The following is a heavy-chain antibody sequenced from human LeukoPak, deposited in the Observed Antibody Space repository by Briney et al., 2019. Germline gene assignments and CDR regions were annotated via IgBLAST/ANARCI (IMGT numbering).Heavy chain of an antibody. CDR1: GFTFSSYA. CDR3: ARPRYSSGWYGLSYEPFDY. CDR2: ISYDGSNK. D-gene: IGHD6-19*01. V-gene: IGHV3-30*04. J-gene: IGHJ4*02. Sequence: QSGGSLRLSCAASGFTFSSYAMHWVRQAPGKGLEWVAVISYDGSNKYYADSVKGRFTISRDNSKNTLYLQMNSLRAEDTAVYYCARPRYSSGWYGLSYEPFDYWGQGTLVTVSS.